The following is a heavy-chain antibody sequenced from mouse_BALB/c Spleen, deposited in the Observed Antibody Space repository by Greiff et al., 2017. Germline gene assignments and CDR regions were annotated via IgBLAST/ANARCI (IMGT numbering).Heavy chain of an antibody. CDR1: GYTFTSYW. V-gene: IGHV1-61*01. D-gene: IGHD1-1*01. J-gene: IGHJ3*01. CDR2: IDPSDSET. CDR3: ATDGNYYGSAGFAY. Sequence: QVQLQQSGAELVRPGASVKLSCKASGYTFTSYWMNWVKQRPGQGLEWIGMIDPSDSETHYNQMFKDKATLTVDKSSSTAYMQLSSLTSEDSAVYYCATDGNYYGSAGFAYWGQGTLVTVSA.